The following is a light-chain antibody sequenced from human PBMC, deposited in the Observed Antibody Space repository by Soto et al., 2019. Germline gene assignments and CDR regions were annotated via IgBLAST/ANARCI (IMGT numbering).Light chain of an antibody. CDR3: SSYTSSAYVV. CDR1: TSTVATYDL. V-gene: IGLV2-14*02. J-gene: IGLJ2*01. Sequence: QSALTQPASVSGSPGQSISISCTGTTSTVATYDLVSWYQQHPGKAPRLLIYEATKRHSGTSNRFSGSKSGNTASLTISGLQSEDEAYYYCSSYTSSAYVVFGGGTKLTVL. CDR2: EAT.